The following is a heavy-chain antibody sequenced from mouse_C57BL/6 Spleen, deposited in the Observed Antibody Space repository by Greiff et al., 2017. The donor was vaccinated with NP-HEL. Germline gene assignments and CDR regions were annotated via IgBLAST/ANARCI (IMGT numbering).Heavy chain of an antibody. CDR1: GFSLTSYG. V-gene: IGHV2-2*01. CDR3: ARGGTTVVERVYFDY. J-gene: IGHJ2*01. D-gene: IGHD1-1*01. CDR2: IWSGGST. Sequence: VMLVESGPGLVQPSQSLSITCTVSGFSLTSYGVHWVRQSPGKGLEWLGVIWSGGSTDYNAAFISRLSISKDNSKSQVFFKMNSLQADDTAIYYCARGGTTVVERVYFDYWGQGTTLTVSS.